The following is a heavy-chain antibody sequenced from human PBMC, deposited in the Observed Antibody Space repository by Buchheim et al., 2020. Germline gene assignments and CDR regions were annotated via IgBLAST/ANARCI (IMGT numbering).Heavy chain of an antibody. CDR3: AKDPSTAITSAYWAANRFDP. V-gene: IGHV3-30*18. Sequence: QVQLVESGGGVVQPGRSLRLSCAASGFSFSNSGMHWVRHVPGKGLEWVALISYDGTKKFYRDSLKGRVTISRDNSKKILYLQLDSLRADDTAVYYCAKDPSTAITSAYWAANRFDPWGQGTL. D-gene: IGHD1-14*01. CDR1: GFSFSNSG. J-gene: IGHJ5*02. CDR2: ISYDGTKK.